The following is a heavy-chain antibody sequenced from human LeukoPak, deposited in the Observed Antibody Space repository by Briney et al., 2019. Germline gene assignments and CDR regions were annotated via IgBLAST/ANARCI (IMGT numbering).Heavy chain of an antibody. CDR1: GGSFSGYY. V-gene: IGHV4-34*01. CDR2: INHSGST. CDR3: AKNYYYYYGMDV. Sequence: SETLSLTCAVYGGSFSGYYWSWIRQPPGKGLEWIGGINHSGSTNYNPSLKSRVTISVDTSKNQFSLKLSSVTAADTAVYYCAKNYYYYYGMDVWGQGTTVTVSS. J-gene: IGHJ6*02.